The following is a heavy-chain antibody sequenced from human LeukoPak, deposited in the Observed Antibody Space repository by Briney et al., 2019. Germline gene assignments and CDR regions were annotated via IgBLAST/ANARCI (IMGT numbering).Heavy chain of an antibody. CDR2: IHHRGGT. V-gene: IGHV4-4*03. Sequence: PETLCLTCAVSGGSISNENWWSWVRQPPGKGLEWIGEIHHRGGTNYNPSLRSRVTISIDTSKNQFSLKLTSVTAADTAVYYCATPNDAFNIWGQGTMVTVSS. CDR1: GGSISNENW. CDR3: ATPNDAFNI. J-gene: IGHJ3*02.